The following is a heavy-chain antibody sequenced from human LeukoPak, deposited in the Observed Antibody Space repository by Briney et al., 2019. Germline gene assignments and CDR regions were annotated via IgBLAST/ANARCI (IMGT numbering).Heavy chain of an antibody. CDR1: GFTFSSYA. D-gene: IGHD1-7*01. J-gene: IGHJ4*02. Sequence: GGSLRLSCAASGFTFSSYAMIWVRQAPGKGLEWVSAISGSGGSTYYADSVKGRFTISRDNSKNTLYLQMNSLRAEDTAVYYCAKDLIRNYWPHFDYWGQGTLVTVSS. V-gene: IGHV3-23*01. CDR2: ISGSGGST. CDR3: AKDLIRNYWPHFDY.